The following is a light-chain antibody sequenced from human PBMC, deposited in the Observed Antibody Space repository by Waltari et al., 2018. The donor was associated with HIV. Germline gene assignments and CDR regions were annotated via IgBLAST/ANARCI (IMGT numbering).Light chain of an antibody. CDR1: QSISSW. CDR2: KAS. J-gene: IGKJ1*01. CDR3: QQYNSYSAT. Sequence: DIQMTQSPTTLSASLGDRVPITCRASQSISSWLAWYQQKPGKAPKLLIYKASSLESGVPSRFRGSGSGTEFTLTISSLQPDDFATYYCQQYNSYSATFGQGTKVEIK. V-gene: IGKV1-5*03.